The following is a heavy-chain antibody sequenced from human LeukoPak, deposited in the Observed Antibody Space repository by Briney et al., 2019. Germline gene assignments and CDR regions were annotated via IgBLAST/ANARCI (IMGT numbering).Heavy chain of an antibody. CDR1: GYTFTSYA. V-gene: IGHV1-18*01. Sequence: ASVKVSCKASGYTFTSYAMHWVRQAPGQGLEWMGWISAYNGNTNYAQKLQGRVTMTTDTSTSTAYMELRSLRSDDTAVYYCASLKNYYDSSGYLVTDAFDIWGQGTMVTVSS. CDR3: ASLKNYYDSSGYLVTDAFDI. J-gene: IGHJ3*02. CDR2: ISAYNGNT. D-gene: IGHD3-22*01.